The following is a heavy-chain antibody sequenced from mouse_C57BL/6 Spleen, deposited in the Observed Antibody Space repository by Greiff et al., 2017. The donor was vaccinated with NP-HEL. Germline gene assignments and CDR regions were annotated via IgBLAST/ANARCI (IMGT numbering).Heavy chain of an antibody. CDR2: INYDGSST. CDR1: GFTFSDYY. Sequence: EVMLVESEGGLVQPGSSMKLSCTASGFTFSDYYMAWVRQVPEKGLEWVANINYDGSSTYYLDSLKSRFIISRDNAKNILYLQMSSLKSEDTATYYCARPYYSNYGFAYWGQGTLVTVSA. V-gene: IGHV5-16*01. J-gene: IGHJ3*01. D-gene: IGHD2-5*01. CDR3: ARPYYSNYGFAY.